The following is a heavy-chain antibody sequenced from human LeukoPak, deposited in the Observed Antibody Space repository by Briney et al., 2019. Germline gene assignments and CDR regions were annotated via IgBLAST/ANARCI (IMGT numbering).Heavy chain of an antibody. Sequence: SETLSLTCTVSGGSISSYYWSWIRQPPGKGLEWIGRIYTSGSTNYNPSLKSRVTMSVDTSKNQFSLKLSSVTAADTAVYYCARDRGFKRSTTVVTPFDYWGQGTLVTVSS. CDR1: GGSISSYY. D-gene: IGHD4-23*01. CDR3: ARDRGFKRSTTVVTPFDY. CDR2: IYTSGST. J-gene: IGHJ4*02. V-gene: IGHV4-4*07.